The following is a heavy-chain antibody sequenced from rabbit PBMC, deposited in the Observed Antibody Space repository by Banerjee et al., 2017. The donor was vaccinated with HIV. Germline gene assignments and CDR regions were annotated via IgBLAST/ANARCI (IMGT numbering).Heavy chain of an antibody. Sequence: QEQLVESGGGLVKPGGTLTLTCKASGIDFSSSYYMCWVRQAPGKGLELIACIYTNSGSTWYASWVNGRFTISRSTSLNTVDLKMASLTAADTATYFCEKYDAGVVAFKLWGPGTLVTVS. CDR2: IYTNSGST. J-gene: IGHJ4*01. V-gene: IGHV1S43*01. CDR3: EKYDAGVVAFKL. CDR1: GIDFSSSYY. D-gene: IGHD2-1*01.